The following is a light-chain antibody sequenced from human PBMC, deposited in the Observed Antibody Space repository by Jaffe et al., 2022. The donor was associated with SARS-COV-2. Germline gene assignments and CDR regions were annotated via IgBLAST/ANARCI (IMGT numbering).Light chain of an antibody. CDR3: MQGTHWPRT. V-gene: IGKV2-30*01. J-gene: IGKJ2*01. Sequence: EVVMTQSPLSLPVTLGQPASISCRSSQSLVWEGNTFLNWYQQRPGQSPRRLIYKVSERDSGVPDRFSGSGSGTDFTLKISRVEAEDIGVYYCMQGTHWPRTFGQGTTLDI. CDR2: KVS. CDR1: QSLVWEGNTF.